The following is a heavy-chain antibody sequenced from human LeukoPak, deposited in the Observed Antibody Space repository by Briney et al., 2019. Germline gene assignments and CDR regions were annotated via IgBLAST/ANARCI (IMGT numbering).Heavy chain of an antibody. CDR2: LSHGGTRT. D-gene: IGHD1-26*01. J-gene: IGHJ5*02. CDR3: AKDIELFMS. CDR1: GFTFRNFA. V-gene: IGHV3-23*01. Sequence: PGGSLRLSCAASGFTFRNFAMSWVRQAPGKGLEWVSGLSHGGTRTFYAASVKGRFTISRYDSNSTLFLQMDNLRVEDTATYYCAKDIELFMSWGQGTLVIVSS.